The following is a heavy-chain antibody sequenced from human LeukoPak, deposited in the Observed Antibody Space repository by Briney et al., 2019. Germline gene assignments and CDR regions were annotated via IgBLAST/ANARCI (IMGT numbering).Heavy chain of an antibody. D-gene: IGHD4-17*01. Sequence: GGSLRRSCAGSGCTVSSEWMSWVRHAPWKGLVWVANIKQDGSEKYYVDSVKGRFTISRDNAKNSLYLQMNSLRAEDTAVYYCARFNSPNYGDYGKFDYWGQGTLVTVSS. CDR2: IKQDGSEK. J-gene: IGHJ4*02. V-gene: IGHV3-7*03. CDR1: GCTVSSEW. CDR3: ARFNSPNYGDYGKFDY.